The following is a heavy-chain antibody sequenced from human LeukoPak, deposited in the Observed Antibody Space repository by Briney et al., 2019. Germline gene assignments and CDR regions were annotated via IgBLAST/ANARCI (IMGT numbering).Heavy chain of an antibody. V-gene: IGHV3-30*04. J-gene: IGHJ4*02. D-gene: IGHD1-7*01. CDR3: AKDVSQTGTQGIDY. CDR1: GYTFTSNA. Sequence: PGGSLRLSCAASGYTFTSNAMHWVRQAPGKGLEWVAVISYDGSNNDYADAVKGRFTISRDDSKNTLYLQMNSLRAEDTAVYYCAKDVSQTGTQGIDYWGQGTLVTVSS. CDR2: ISYDGSNN.